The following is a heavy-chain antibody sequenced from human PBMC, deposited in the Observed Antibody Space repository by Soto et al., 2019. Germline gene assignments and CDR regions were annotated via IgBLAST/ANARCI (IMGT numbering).Heavy chain of an antibody. CDR3: ARDAV. CDR1: GFTFSGYW. CDR2: IKQDGSEQ. J-gene: IGHJ6*02. V-gene: IGHV3-7*05. Sequence: EVQLVESWGGLVQPGGSLRLSCAASGFTFSGYWMSWVRQAPGKGLEWVANIKQDGSEQFYVDSVKGRFTISRDNAKSSLYLQMNSLRAEDTAVYYCARDAVWGQGTTVTVSS.